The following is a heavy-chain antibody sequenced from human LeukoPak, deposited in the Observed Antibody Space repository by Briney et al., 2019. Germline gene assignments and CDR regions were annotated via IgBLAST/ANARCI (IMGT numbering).Heavy chain of an antibody. CDR1: GFTFNTYA. CDR2: ISPAGGRT. CDR3: AKDRLEELFGVLIYFDY. V-gene: IGHV3-23*01. D-gene: IGHD3-3*01. J-gene: IGHJ4*02. Sequence: GGSLRLSCVGSGFTFNTYAVSWVRQAPGKGLEWVSAISPAGGRTYYAESVKGRFTISRDNSKNTLFLQMNSLRVEDTAVYYCAKDRLEELFGVLIYFDYWGQGALVTVSS.